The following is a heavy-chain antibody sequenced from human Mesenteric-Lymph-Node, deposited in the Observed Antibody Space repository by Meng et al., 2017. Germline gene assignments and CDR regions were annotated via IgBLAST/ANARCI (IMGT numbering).Heavy chain of an antibody. D-gene: IGHD6-13*01. CDR3: ARDRYSSGWYGYYAFDI. J-gene: IGHJ3*02. CDR2: ISSSGSTI. CDR1: GFTFSSYE. V-gene: IGHV3-48*03. Sequence: GESLKISCAASGFTFSSYEMNWVRQAPGKGLEWVSYISSSGSTIYYADSVKGRFTISRDNAKNTLYLQMNSLRAEDTAVYYCARDRYSSGWYGYYAFDIWGQGTMVTVSS.